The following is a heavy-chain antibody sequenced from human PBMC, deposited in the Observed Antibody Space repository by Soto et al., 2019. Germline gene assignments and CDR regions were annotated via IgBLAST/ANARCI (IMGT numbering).Heavy chain of an antibody. CDR1: GDSVSSNSAA. Sequence: SQTLSLTCAISGDSVSSNSAACNWIRQSPSRGLEWLGRTYYRSKWYNDYAVSVKSRITINPDTSKNQFSLQLNSVTPEDTAVYYCARGAGTTGDAFDIWGQGTMVTVSS. CDR3: ARGAGTTGDAFDI. CDR2: TYYRSKWYN. V-gene: IGHV6-1*01. J-gene: IGHJ3*02. D-gene: IGHD1-1*01.